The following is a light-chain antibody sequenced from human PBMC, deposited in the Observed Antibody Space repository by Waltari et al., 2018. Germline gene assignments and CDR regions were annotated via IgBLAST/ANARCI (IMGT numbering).Light chain of an antibody. CDR3: QQYYSIPPVT. CDR1: QGISNS. J-gene: IGKJ3*01. Sequence: IQMTQSPSSLSASVGDRVTITCRASQGISNSLAWYQQKPGKAPKPLLYAASTVEGGVPSRFSGSGSGTDYTLTISSLQPEEFATYYCQQYYSIPPVTFGPGTRVDFK. V-gene: IGKV1-NL1*01. CDR2: AAS.